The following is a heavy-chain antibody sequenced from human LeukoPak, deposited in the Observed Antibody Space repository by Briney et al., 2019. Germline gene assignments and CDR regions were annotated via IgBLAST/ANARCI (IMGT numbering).Heavy chain of an antibody. CDR1: GYTFTGYY. Sequence: ASVKLSCTASGYTFTGYYMHWVRQPPGQGLEWMGWINPNSGGTNYAQKLQGWATMTRDTSISTAYMELSSLRSDDAAVYYCAREIGPRDWFDPWGQGTLVTVSS. J-gene: IGHJ5*02. V-gene: IGHV1-2*04. CDR3: AREIGPRDWFDP. D-gene: IGHD2/OR15-2a*01. CDR2: INPNSGGT.